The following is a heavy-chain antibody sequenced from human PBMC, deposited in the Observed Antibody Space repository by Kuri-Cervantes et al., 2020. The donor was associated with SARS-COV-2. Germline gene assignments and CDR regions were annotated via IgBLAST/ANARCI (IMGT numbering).Heavy chain of an antibody. CDR2: ISAYNGNT. CDR3: AVRFGWQYDY. Sequence: ASVQVSCKASGYTFTGYYMHWVRQAPGQGLEWMGWISAYNGNTNYAQKLQGRVTMTTDTSTSTAYMELRSLRSDDTAVYYCAVRFGWQYDYWGQGTLVTVSS. D-gene: IGHD3-10*01. CDR1: GYTFTGYY. V-gene: IGHV1-18*04. J-gene: IGHJ4*02.